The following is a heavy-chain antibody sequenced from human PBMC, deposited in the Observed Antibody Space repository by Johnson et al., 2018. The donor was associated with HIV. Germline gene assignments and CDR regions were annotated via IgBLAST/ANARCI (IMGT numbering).Heavy chain of an antibody. V-gene: IGHV3-30-3*01. D-gene: IGHD5-18*01. CDR1: GFTFSSYA. CDR2: ISYDGSNK. CDR3: ARDLDTAMVTCAFDI. J-gene: IGHJ3*02. Sequence: QVLLVESGGGVVQPGRSLRLSCAASGFTFSSYAMHWVRQAPGKGLEWVAVISYDGSNKYYADSVKGRFTISRDNSKNTLYLQMNSLRAEDTAVYYCARDLDTAMVTCAFDIWGQGTMVTVSS.